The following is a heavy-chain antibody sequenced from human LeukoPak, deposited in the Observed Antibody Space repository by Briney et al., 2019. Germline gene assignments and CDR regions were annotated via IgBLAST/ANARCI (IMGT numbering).Heavy chain of an antibody. V-gene: IGHV3-30-3*01. CDR3: ARDLAKVYYFDY. CDR2: ISYDGSNK. D-gene: IGHD5-18*01. Sequence: PGGSLRLSCAASGFTFSSYAMHWVRQAPGKGLEWVAVISYDGSNKYYADSVKGRFTISRDNSKNTLYLQMNSLRAEDTAVYYCARDLAKVYYFDYWGQGTLVTVSS. J-gene: IGHJ4*02. CDR1: GFTFSSYA.